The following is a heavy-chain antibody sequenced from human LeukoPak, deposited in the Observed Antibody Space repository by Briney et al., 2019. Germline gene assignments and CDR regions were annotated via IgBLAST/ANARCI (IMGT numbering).Heavy chain of an antibody. V-gene: IGHV3-23*01. CDR3: AKDVGATRFDY. D-gene: IGHD1-26*01. Sequence: GGSLRLSCAASGFTFSSYWMSWVRQAPGKGLEWVSAISGSGGSTYYADSVKGRFTISRDNSKNTLYLQMNGLRAEDTAVYYCAKDVGATRFDYWGQGTLVTVSS. J-gene: IGHJ4*02. CDR1: GFTFSSYW. CDR2: ISGSGGST.